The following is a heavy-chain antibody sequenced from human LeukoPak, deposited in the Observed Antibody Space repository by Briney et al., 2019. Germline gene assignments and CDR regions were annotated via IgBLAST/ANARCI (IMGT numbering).Heavy chain of an antibody. D-gene: IGHD3-22*01. J-gene: IGHJ4*02. CDR3: AREVYDSSGYYTRVLEYYFDY. CDR2: IDDRWST. V-gene: IGHV4-59*01. CDR1: GRSISSYY. Sequence: SETLSLTCTVSGRSISSYYWSWTRQPPGKGREWIGYIDDRWSTNYNPSLKSRVTISVDTSKNQCSLKLSSVTAGDTAVYYCAREVYDSSGYYTRVLEYYFDYWGQGTLVTVSS.